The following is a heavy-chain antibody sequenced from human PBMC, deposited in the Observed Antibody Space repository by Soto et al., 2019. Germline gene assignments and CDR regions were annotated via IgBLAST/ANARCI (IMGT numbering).Heavy chain of an antibody. D-gene: IGHD3-10*01. J-gene: IGHJ6*02. Sequence: GESLKISCKGSGYSFTSYWISWVRQMPGKGLEWMGRIDPSDSYTNYSPSFQGHVTISADKSISTAYLQWSSLKASDTAMYYCARHISSSGSGSYVEYYYYGMDVWGQGTTVTVS. CDR1: GYSFTSYW. CDR2: IDPSDSYT. CDR3: ARHISSSGSGSYVEYYYYGMDV. V-gene: IGHV5-10-1*01.